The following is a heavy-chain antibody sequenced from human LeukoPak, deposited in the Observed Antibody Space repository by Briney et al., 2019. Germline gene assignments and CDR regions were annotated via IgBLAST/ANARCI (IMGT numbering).Heavy chain of an antibody. CDR1: GGSFSGYY. CDR3: AREIAAPGTFWYFDL. V-gene: IGHV4-34*01. CDR2: INHSGST. J-gene: IGHJ2*01. Sequence: SETLSLTCAVYGGSFSGYYWSWIRQPPGKGLEWIGEINHSGSTNYNPSLKSRVTISVDTSKNQFSLKLSSATAADTAVYYCAREIAAPGTFWYFDLWGRGTLVTVSS. D-gene: IGHD6-13*01.